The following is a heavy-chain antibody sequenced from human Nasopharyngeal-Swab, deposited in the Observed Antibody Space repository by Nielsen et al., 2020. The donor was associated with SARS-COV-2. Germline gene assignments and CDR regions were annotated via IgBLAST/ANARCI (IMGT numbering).Heavy chain of an antibody. Sequence: GGSLRLSCAASGFTFSSYWMSWVRQAPGKRLEWVANIKQDGSEKYYVDSVKGRFTISRDNAKNSLYLQMNSLRAEDTAVYYCARVSWSDYDFWSGYYKSSYYYGMDVWGQGTTVTVSS. CDR2: IKQDGSEK. V-gene: IGHV3-7*01. J-gene: IGHJ6*02. CDR1: GFTFSSYW. CDR3: ARVSWSDYDFWSGYYKSSYYYGMDV. D-gene: IGHD3-3*01.